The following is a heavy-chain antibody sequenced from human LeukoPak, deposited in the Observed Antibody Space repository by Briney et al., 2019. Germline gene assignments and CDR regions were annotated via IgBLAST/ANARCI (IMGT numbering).Heavy chain of an antibody. Sequence: SETLSLTCTVSGYSISSGYYWGWIRQPPGKGLEWIGSLYHTGSTYYNPCLKSRVTISVDTSKNQFSLKLSSVTAADTAVYYCARVGVGGASYFTWGQGTLVTVSS. V-gene: IGHV4-38-2*02. J-gene: IGHJ4*02. D-gene: IGHD1-26*01. CDR3: ARVGVGGASYFT. CDR2: LYHTGST. CDR1: GYSISSGYY.